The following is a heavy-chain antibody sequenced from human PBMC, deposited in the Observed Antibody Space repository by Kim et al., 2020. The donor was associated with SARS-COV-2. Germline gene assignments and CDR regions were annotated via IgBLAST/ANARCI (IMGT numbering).Heavy chain of an antibody. CDR1: GFIFSHYG. CDR2: ISDDGKNK. V-gene: IGHV3-30*18. D-gene: IGHD3-3*01. J-gene: IGHJ4*02. CDR3: AKDPTYDSWSGLYH. Sequence: GGSLRLSCVASGFIFSHYGMHWVRQAPGKGLEWVSVISDDGKNKDYADSLKGRFTVSRDNSKNTLFLHMSSLTTEDTAVYYCAKDPTYDSWSGLYHWGQGTLVTVSS.